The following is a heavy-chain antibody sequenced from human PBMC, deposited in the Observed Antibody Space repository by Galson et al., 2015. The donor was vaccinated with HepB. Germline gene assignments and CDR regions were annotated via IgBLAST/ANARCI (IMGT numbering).Heavy chain of an antibody. CDR1: GFTFSSYA. V-gene: IGHV3-23*01. CDR3: AKDIIAFYDFWSGYGY. Sequence: SLRLSCAASGFTFSSYAMSWVRQAPGKGLEWVSAISGSGGSTYYADSVKGRFTISRDNSKNTLYLQMNSLRAEDTAVYYCAKDIIAFYDFWSGYGYWGQGTLVTVSS. CDR2: ISGSGGST. J-gene: IGHJ4*02. D-gene: IGHD3-3*01.